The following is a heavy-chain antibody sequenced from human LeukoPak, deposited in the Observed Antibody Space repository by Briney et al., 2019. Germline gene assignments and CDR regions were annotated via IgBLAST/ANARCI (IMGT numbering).Heavy chain of an antibody. D-gene: IGHD1-26*01. J-gene: IGHJ6*02. Sequence: SETLSLTCTVSGGSMSYSYWSWIRQPPGKGLEWLGYIYFTGSSKPNPSLRSRVTISLDTSKNQFSLKLSSVTAADTAVYYCARGSGSYFDFDGMDVWGQGTTVTVSS. V-gene: IGHV4-59*01. CDR2: IYFTGSS. CDR3: ARGSGSYFDFDGMDV. CDR1: GGSMSYSY.